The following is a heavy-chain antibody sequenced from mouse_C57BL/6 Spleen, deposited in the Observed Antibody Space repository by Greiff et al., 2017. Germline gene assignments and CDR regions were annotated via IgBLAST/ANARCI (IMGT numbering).Heavy chain of an antibody. Sequence: QVQLQQSGAELVRPGASVTLSCKASGYTFTDYEMHWVKQTPVHGLEWIGAIDPETGGTAYNQKFKGKAILTADKSSSTAYMELRSLTSEDSAVYFCTRGILRNFDVWGTGTTVTVSS. D-gene: IGHD1-1*01. CDR2: IDPETGGT. V-gene: IGHV1-15*01. CDR3: TRGILRNFDV. CDR1: GYTFTDYE. J-gene: IGHJ1*03.